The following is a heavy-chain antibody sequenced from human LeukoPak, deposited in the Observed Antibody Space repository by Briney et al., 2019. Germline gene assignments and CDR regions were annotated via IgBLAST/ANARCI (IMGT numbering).Heavy chain of an antibody. Sequence: SETLSLTCTVSGGSIIGHWWSWIRQPPGKGLEWIGDIFYSGGSTNYNPSLKSRLTMSLDTSKHQFSLKPTSVTAADTAMYYCARRNTADASIDFWGQGTLVTASS. D-gene: IGHD2/OR15-2a*01. CDR1: GGSIIGHW. J-gene: IGHJ4*02. CDR2: IFYSGGST. CDR3: ARRNTADASIDF. V-gene: IGHV4-59*08.